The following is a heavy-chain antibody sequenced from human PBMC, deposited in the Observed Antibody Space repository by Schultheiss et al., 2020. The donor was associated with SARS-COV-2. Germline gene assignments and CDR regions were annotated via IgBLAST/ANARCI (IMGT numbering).Heavy chain of an antibody. V-gene: IGHV4-34*01. J-gene: IGHJ4*02. CDR3: ARAMYSSGWYDY. Sequence: SETLSLTCFSAYNWNWIRQPPGKGLEWIGEIYHSGSTNYNPSLKSRVTISVDTSKNQFSLKLSSVTAADTAVYYCARAMYSSGWYDYWGQGTLVTVSS. CDR2: IYHSGST. CDR1: SAYN. D-gene: IGHD6-19*01.